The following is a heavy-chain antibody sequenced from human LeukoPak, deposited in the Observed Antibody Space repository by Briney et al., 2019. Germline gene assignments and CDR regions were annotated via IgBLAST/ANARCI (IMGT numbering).Heavy chain of an antibody. Sequence: ASVRVSCKASGYTFTGYYMHWVRQAPGQGLEWMGWINPNSGRTNYAQKFQGRVTMTRDTSISTAYMELSRLRSDDTAVYYCARGIGYCSGGSCPNYYYWGQGTLVTVSS. J-gene: IGHJ4*02. CDR2: INPNSGRT. CDR1: GYTFTGYY. D-gene: IGHD2-15*01. V-gene: IGHV1-2*02. CDR3: ARGIGYCSGGSCPNYYY.